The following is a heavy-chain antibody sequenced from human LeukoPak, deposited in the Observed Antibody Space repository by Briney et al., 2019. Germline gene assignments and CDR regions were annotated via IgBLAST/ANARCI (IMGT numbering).Heavy chain of an antibody. CDR2: ISSSSSYI. Sequence: GGSLRLSCAASGFTFSSYSMNWVRQAPGKGLEWVSSISSSSSYIYYADSVKGRFTISRDNAKNSLYLQMNSLRAEDTAVYYCARGHVVVTAAPHFVDSWGQGTLVTVSS. J-gene: IGHJ4*02. V-gene: IGHV3-21*01. CDR3: ARGHVVVTAAPHFVDS. CDR1: GFTFSSYS. D-gene: IGHD2-21*02.